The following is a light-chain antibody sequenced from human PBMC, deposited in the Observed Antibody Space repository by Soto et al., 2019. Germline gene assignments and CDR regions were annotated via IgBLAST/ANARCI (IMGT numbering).Light chain of an antibody. Sequence: QSVLTQSPSVSAAPGQKVTISCSGSSSNIGNNYVSWYQQLPGTAPKLLIYDNNKGPSGIPDRFSGSKSGTSATLGITGLQTGDEADCYCGTWDSSLSAVVFGGGTKLTVL. V-gene: IGLV1-51*01. J-gene: IGLJ2*01. CDR1: SSNIGNNY. CDR2: DNN. CDR3: GTWDSSLSAVV.